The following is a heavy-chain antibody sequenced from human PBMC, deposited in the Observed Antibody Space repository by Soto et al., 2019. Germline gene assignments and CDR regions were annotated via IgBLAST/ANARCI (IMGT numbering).Heavy chain of an antibody. Sequence: QVQLVQSGAEVKKPGSSVKVSCKASGGTFSSYAISWVRQAPGQGLEWMGGIIPIFGTANYAQKFQGRVTITADKSTSTAYMELSSLRSEDTAVYYCARSMIVGTDGYYCGMDVWGQGTTVTVSS. V-gene: IGHV1-69*06. J-gene: IGHJ6*02. CDR3: ARSMIVGTDGYYCGMDV. CDR1: GGTFSSYA. D-gene: IGHD3-22*01. CDR2: IIPIFGTA.